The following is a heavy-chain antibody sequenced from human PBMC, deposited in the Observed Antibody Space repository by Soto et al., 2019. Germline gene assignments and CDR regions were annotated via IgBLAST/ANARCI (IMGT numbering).Heavy chain of an antibody. Sequence: GGSLRLSCAASGFAFSNYGIHWVRQAPGKGLEWVAVIWYDGINKYYADSVKGRFTISRDNSKNTLYLQMNSLRAEDTAVYYCSRGSGHYYYYMDVWGQGTTVTVSS. D-gene: IGHD3-10*01. CDR3: SRGSGHYYYYMDV. V-gene: IGHV3-33*01. CDR2: IWYDGINK. CDR1: GFAFSNYG. J-gene: IGHJ6*03.